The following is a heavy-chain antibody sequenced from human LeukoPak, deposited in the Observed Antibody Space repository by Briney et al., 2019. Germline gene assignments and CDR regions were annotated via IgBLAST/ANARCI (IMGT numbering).Heavy chain of an antibody. CDR1: GFTFSSYE. Sequence: GGSLRLSCAASGFTFSSYEMNWVRQAPGQGLEWVSYISSSCSTIYYADSVKGRFTISRDNAKNSLYLQMNSLRAEDTAVYYCARGDYGSGSYYFDYWGQGTLVTVSS. J-gene: IGHJ4*02. CDR2: ISSSCSTI. V-gene: IGHV3-48*03. CDR3: ARGDYGSGSYYFDY. D-gene: IGHD3-10*01.